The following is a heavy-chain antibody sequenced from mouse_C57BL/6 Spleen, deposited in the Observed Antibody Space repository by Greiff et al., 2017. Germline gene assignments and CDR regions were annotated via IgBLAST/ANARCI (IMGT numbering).Heavy chain of an antibody. D-gene: IGHD1-1*02. CDR3: TTGGYRGYFDY. Sequence: VQLKESGAELVRPGASVKLSCTASGFNIKDDYMHWVKQRPEQGLEWIGWIDPENGDTEYASKFQGKATITADTSSNTAYLQLSSLTSEDTAVYYCTTGGYRGYFDYWGQGTTLTVSS. J-gene: IGHJ2*01. V-gene: IGHV14-4*01. CDR2: IDPENGDT. CDR1: GFNIKDDY.